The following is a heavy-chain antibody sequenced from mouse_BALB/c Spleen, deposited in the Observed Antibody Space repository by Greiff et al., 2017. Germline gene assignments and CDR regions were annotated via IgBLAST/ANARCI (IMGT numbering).Heavy chain of an antibody. CDR2: LDPANGNT. D-gene: IGHD2-3*01. Sequence: EVQLQQSGAELVKPGASVKLSCTASGFNIKDTYMHWVKQRPEQGLEWIGRLDPANGNTKYDPKFQGKATITADTSSNTAYLQLSSLTSEDTAVYYCARWLLRYYAMDYWGQGTSVTVSS. J-gene: IGHJ4*01. V-gene: IGHV14-3*02. CDR1: GFNIKDTY. CDR3: ARWLLRYYAMDY.